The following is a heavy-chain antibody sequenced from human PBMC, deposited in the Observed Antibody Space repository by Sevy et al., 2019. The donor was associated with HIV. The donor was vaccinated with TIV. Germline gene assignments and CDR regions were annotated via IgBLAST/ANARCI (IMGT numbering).Heavy chain of an antibody. Sequence: ASVKVSCKASGYSFPSYGVTWVRQAPGQGLEWMGWISTYYGHTNYAQRLQGRVTMTTETSTNTGYMELTSLTSDDTAVYYCARGTYMDVWGQRTTVTVSS. CDR3: ARGTYMDV. CDR2: ISTYYGHT. V-gene: IGHV1-18*01. J-gene: IGHJ6*02. D-gene: IGHD1-7*01. CDR1: GYSFPSYG.